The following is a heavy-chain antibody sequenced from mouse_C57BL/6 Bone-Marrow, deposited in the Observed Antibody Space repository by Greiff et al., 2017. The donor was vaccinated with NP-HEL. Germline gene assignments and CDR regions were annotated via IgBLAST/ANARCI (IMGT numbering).Heavy chain of an antibody. CDR3: TRPSLREFAY. J-gene: IGHJ3*01. Sequence: EVQLQQSGTVLVRPGASVKMSCKTSGYTFTSYWMHWVKQRPGQGLEWIGAINPGNSDTNYNQKFKGKAKLTAVTSASTAYMDLSSLTNEDSACYYSTRPSLREFAYWGQGTLVTVSA. V-gene: IGHV1-5*01. D-gene: IGHD1-1*01. CDR1: GYTFTSYW. CDR2: INPGNSDT.